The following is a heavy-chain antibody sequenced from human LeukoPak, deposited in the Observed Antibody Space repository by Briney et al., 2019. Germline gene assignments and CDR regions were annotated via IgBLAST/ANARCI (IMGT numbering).Heavy chain of an antibody. CDR2: ISGSGGST. D-gene: IGHD1/OR15-1a*01. CDR1: GFIFTNYV. V-gene: IGHV3-23*01. CDR3: ARGNWNKLEVFDY. J-gene: IGHJ4*02. Sequence: GGSPSLSCAASGFIFTNYVMTWVRQAPGKGLEWVSAISGSGGSTYYADSVKGRFTVSRDNSKNTVYLQMNSLRAEDTAVYYCARGNWNKLEVFDYWGQGTLVTVSS.